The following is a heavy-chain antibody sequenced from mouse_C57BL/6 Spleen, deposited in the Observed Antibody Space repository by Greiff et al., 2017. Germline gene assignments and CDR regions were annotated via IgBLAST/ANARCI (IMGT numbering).Heavy chain of an antibody. D-gene: IGHD4-1*01. CDR3: ARSWDDKGYYFGY. V-gene: IGHV1-69*01. Sequence: QVQLQQPGAELVMPGASVKLSCKASGYTFTSYWMPWVKQRPGQGLEWIGEIDPSDSYTNYNQKFKGKSTLTVDKSSSTAYMQLSSLTSEDSAVYYCARSWDDKGYYFGYWGQGTTLTVSS. CDR1: GYTFTSYW. CDR2: IDPSDSYT. J-gene: IGHJ2*01.